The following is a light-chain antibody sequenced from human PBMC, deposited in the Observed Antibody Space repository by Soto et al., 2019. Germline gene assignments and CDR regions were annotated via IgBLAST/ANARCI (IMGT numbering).Light chain of an antibody. CDR1: QSVGRDY. J-gene: IGKJ5*01. Sequence: ENVLTQSPGTLSLSPGERATLSCRASQSVGRDYLAWFQQKPGQAPRFLIHDASRRATGIPDRFSGSGSGTDFTLTINRLEPEDFAIYYCQQYASSPITFGQGSRVDIK. CDR2: DAS. V-gene: IGKV3-20*01. CDR3: QQYASSPIT.